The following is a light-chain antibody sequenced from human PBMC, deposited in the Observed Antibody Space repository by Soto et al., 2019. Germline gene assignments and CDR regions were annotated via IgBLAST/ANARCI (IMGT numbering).Light chain of an antibody. V-gene: IGKV3-15*01. CDR1: QSVRSN. J-gene: IGKJ2*01. CDR3: QQYSDWYT. CDR2: AAS. Sequence: EIVMTQSPATLSVSPGERATLSCRASQSVRSNLAWYQQKPGQAPRLLIYAASTRATGIPARFSGSGSGTDFTLTISSLQPEDFAVYYCQQYSDWYTFGQGSKLDIK.